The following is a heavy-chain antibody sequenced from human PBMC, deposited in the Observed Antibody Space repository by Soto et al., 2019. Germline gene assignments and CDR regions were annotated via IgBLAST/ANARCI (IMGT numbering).Heavy chain of an antibody. Sequence: WSLRLSCTASVFTCGDYAMSWFRQAPGKGLEWVGFIRSKAYGGTTEYADSVKGRFTTSRDNAKNSLYLEMNSLKTEDTALYYCVKDWGHDFWNGYFNFWGQGTPVTVSS. CDR3: VKDWGHDFWNGYFNF. J-gene: IGHJ4*02. D-gene: IGHD3-3*01. V-gene: IGHV3-49*03. CDR1: VFTCGDYA. CDR2: IRSKAYGGTT.